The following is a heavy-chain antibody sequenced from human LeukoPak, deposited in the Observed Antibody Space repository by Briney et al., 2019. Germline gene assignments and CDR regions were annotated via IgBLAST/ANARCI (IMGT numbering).Heavy chain of an antibody. CDR3: ARDFPYDYVWGSYRTFDY. D-gene: IGHD3-16*02. CDR1: GYTFTGYY. CDR2: INPNSGGT. Sequence: ASVKVSCKASGYTFTGYYMHWVRQAPGQGLEWMGRINPNSGGTNYAQKFQGRVTMTRDTSISTAYMELSRLRSDDTAVYYCARDFPYDYVWGSYRTFDYWGRGTLVTVSS. J-gene: IGHJ4*02. V-gene: IGHV1-2*06.